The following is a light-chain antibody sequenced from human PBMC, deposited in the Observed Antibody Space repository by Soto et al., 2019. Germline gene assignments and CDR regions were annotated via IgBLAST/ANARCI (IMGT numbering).Light chain of an antibody. CDR1: QSVGKY. CDR2: GAS. V-gene: IGKV3-15*01. Sequence: IVMPQSPATLSLSPGERATLSCRASQSVGKYLFWYQQKPGQAPRLLIYGASTRATGIPARFSGSGSGTEFTLIISSLQSEDSAVYYCQQYNSWLWTFGQGTKVDIK. CDR3: QQYNSWLWT. J-gene: IGKJ1*01.